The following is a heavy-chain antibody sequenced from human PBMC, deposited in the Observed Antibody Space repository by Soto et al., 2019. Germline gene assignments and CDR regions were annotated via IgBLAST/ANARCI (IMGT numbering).Heavy chain of an antibody. V-gene: IGHV1-58*01. CDR3: AAAPAGVGATNGFDY. D-gene: IGHD1-26*01. CDR1: GFTFTSSA. J-gene: IGHJ4*02. CDR2: IVVGSGNT. Sequence: GASVKVSCKASGFTFTSSAVQWVRQARGQRLEWIGWIVVGSGNTNYAQKFQERVTITRDMSTSTAYMELSSLRSEDTAVYYCAAAPAGVGATNGFDYWGQGTLVTVSS.